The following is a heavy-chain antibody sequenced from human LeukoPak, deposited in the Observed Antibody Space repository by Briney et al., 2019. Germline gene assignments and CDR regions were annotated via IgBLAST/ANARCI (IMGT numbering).Heavy chain of an antibody. CDR3: ARSEYNSSPDY. Sequence: GGSLRLSCAASGFTFSSYAMHWVRQAPGKGLEWVAVISYDGSNKYYADSMKGRFAISRDNAKNSLYLQMNNLRAEDTAVYYCARSEYNSSPDYWGQGTLVTVSS. CDR2: ISYDGSNK. J-gene: IGHJ4*02. D-gene: IGHD6-6*01. V-gene: IGHV3-30*09. CDR1: GFTFSSYA.